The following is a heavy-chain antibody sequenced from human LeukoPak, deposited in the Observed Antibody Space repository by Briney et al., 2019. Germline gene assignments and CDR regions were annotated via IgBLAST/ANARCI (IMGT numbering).Heavy chain of an antibody. Sequence: GGSLRLSCAASGFTFSSYSLNWVSQAPGKGLEWVSYISSGSSTIYYADSVKGRFTISRDNAKNSLYLQVNSLRDEDTAVYYCARGRAGYYYDYWGKGTLVSVSS. CDR1: GFTFSSYS. CDR2: ISSGSSTI. J-gene: IGHJ4*02. V-gene: IGHV3-48*02. D-gene: IGHD6-13*01. CDR3: ARGRAGYYYDY.